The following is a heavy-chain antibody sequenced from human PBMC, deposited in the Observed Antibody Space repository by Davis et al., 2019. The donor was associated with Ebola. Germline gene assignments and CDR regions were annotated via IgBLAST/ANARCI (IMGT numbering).Heavy chain of an antibody. J-gene: IGHJ4*02. CDR1: GYTFTGYY. V-gene: IGHV1-2*02. D-gene: IGHD6-19*01. CDR2: IHPNTGGT. Sequence: ASVKVSCKASGYTFTGYYIHWVRQAPGQGLEWLGWIHPNTGGTTYAPKFQGRVSLTADSSTYTAYMELEGLRSDDTAVYYCATPLGPGWLNYWGQGTLVIVSS. CDR3: ATPLGPGWLNY.